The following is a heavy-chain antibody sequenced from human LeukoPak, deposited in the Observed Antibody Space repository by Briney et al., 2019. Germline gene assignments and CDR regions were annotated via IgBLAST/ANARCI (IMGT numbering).Heavy chain of an antibody. CDR3: ARFITSQTTRDGYNSSEYYFDY. CDR2: INHSGST. D-gene: IGHD5-24*01. Sequence: SETLSPTCTVSGGSISSSSYYWGWIRQPPGKGLEWIGEINHSGSTNYNPSLKSRVTISVDTSKNQFSLKLSSVTAADTAVYYCARFITSQTTRDGYNSSEYYFDYWGQGTLVTVSS. J-gene: IGHJ4*02. V-gene: IGHV4-39*07. CDR1: GGSISSSSYY.